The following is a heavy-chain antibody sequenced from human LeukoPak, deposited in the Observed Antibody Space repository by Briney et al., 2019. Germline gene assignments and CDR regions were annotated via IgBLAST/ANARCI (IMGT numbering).Heavy chain of an antibody. J-gene: IGHJ4*02. CDR2: ISYRGST. V-gene: IGHV4-59*08. D-gene: IGHD6-19*01. CDR1: GGSISSYY. Sequence: PSETLSLTCIVSGGSISSYYWSWIRHPPGKGLEWIGYISYRGSTIYNPSLEGRVTISVDTSRHQFSLRLNSVTAADTAVYYGARSAGSGWPVPYLDNWGQGTLVTVSS. CDR3: ARSAGSGWPVPYLDN.